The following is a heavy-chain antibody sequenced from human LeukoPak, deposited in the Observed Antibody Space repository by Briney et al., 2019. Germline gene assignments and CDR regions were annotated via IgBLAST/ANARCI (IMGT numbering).Heavy chain of an antibody. V-gene: IGHV3-30*04. CDR2: ISYDGSDD. CDR3: ARDPCSSASCPSYYFDD. J-gene: IGHJ4*02. CDR1: RFTFSTYA. Sequence: RRSLRLSCAASRFTFSTYAMHWIRQAPGKGLEWVALISYDGSDDYYADSVNGRFTVSRDNSKNTLYLQMNSLRAEDTAVYYCARDPCSSASCPSYYFDDWGQGTLVTVYS. D-gene: IGHD2-2*01.